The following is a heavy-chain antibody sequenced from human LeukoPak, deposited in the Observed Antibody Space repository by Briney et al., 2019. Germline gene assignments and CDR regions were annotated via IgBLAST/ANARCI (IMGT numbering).Heavy chain of an antibody. CDR3: TTDTVWSGNDY. CDR1: GFTFSNAW. V-gene: IGHV3-15*01. D-gene: IGHD3-3*01. J-gene: IGHJ4*02. CDR2: IKSKTDGGTT. Sequence: GGSLRLSCAASGFTFSNAWMSWVRQAPGKGLEWVGRIKSKTDGGTTDYAAPVKGRFTISRDDSKNTLYLQMNSPKTEDTAVYYCTTDTVWSGNDYWGQGTLVTVSS.